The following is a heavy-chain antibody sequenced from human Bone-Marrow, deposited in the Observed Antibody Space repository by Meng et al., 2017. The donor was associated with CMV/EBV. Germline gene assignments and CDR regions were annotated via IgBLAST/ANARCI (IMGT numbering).Heavy chain of an antibody. D-gene: IGHD5-18*01. J-gene: IGHJ5*02. CDR1: GGSFSGYY. CDR2: INHSGST. Sequence: SETLSLTCAVYGGSFSGYYWSWIRQPPGKGLEWIGEINHSGSTNYNPSLKSRVTISVDTSKNQFSLKLSSVTAADTAVYYCARGCRYSYGSNWVWFDPWGQGTLVTVSS. V-gene: IGHV4-34*01. CDR3: ARGCRYSYGSNWVWFDP.